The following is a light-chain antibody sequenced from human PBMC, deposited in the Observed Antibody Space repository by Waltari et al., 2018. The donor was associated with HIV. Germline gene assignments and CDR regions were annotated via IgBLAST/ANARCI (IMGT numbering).Light chain of an antibody. V-gene: IGLV1-47*01. CDR3: AAWDDSLSVRV. CDR2: RNN. CDR1: SSTTPSNF. J-gene: IGLJ3*02. Sequence: QSVLPQHPSASGTPGRGFTILCSGRSSTTPSNFFTCYQQLPGTAPKLLICRNNQRPSGVPDRFSGSKSGTSASLAISGLRSEDEADYYCAAWDDSLSVRVFGGGTKLTVL.